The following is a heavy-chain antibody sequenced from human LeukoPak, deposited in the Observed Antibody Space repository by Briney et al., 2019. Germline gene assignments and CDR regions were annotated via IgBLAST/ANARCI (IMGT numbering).Heavy chain of an antibody. CDR2: VYYSGNT. Sequence: PSETLSLTRTVSGGSISSSNYYWGWIRQPPGKGLECIGSVYYSGNTYYNPSLKSRVTISVDTSKNQFSLKLSSVTAADTAVYYCASSRNPMTIYYDSSGYSRTGHGFFPHWGQGTLVTVSS. V-gene: IGHV4-39*07. D-gene: IGHD3-22*01. CDR3: ASSRNPMTIYYDSSGYSRTGHGFFPH. J-gene: IGHJ1*01. CDR1: GGSISSSNYY.